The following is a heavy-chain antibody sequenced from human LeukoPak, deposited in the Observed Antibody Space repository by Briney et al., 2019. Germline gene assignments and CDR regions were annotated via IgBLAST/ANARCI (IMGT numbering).Heavy chain of an antibody. D-gene: IGHD3-22*01. CDR3: ARSYDSSGHDAFDI. CDR1: GFTFYDYG. CDR2: INWNGGST. Sequence: AGGSLRLSCAASGFTFYDYGMSWVRQAPGKGLEWVSGINWNGGSTGYADSVKGRFTISRDNAKNSLYLQMNSLRAEDTALYHCARSYDSSGHDAFDIWGQGTMVTVSS. V-gene: IGHV3-20*01. J-gene: IGHJ3*02.